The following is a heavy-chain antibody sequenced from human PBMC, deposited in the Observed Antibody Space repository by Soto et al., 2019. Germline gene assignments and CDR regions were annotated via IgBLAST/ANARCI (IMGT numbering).Heavy chain of an antibody. J-gene: IGHJ6*02. D-gene: IGHD6-19*01. V-gene: IGHV3-74*01. CDR3: ARDGAVAGTNYYYCMDV. Sequence: EVQLVESGGGLVQPGGSLRLSCAASGFTFSSYWMHWVRQAPGKGLVWVSRINSDGSSTSYADSVKGRFTISRDNAKNTLYLQMNSLRAEDTAVYYCARDGAVAGTNYYYCMDVWGQGTTVTVSS. CDR2: INSDGSST. CDR1: GFTFSSYW.